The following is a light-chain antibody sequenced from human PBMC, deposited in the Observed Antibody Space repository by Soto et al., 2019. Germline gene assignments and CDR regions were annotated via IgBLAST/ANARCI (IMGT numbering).Light chain of an antibody. CDR3: QQYNSFAPYS. V-gene: IGKV1-5*01. J-gene: IGKJ2*03. CDR1: QSISFW. Sequence: DIQMTQSPSTLSASVGDRVTITCRSSQSISFWLAWYQQKPGKAPKLLIYDASTLYSGVPSRFSGSRSGTEFNLTISSLQPDDFGSYYCQQYNSFAPYSFGQGTKLEI. CDR2: DAS.